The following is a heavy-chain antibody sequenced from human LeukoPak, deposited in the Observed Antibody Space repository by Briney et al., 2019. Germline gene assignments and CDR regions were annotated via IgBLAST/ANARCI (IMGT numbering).Heavy chain of an antibody. J-gene: IGHJ4*02. V-gene: IGHV1-18*01. CDR3: ARDFDYGGSTPFFDY. D-gene: IGHD4-23*01. CDR1: GYTFTSYG. Sequence: ASVKVSCKASGYTFTSYGISWVRQDPGQGLEWMGWISAYNGNTNYAQKLQGRVTMTTDTSTSTAYMELRSLRSDDTAVYYCARDFDYGGSTPFFDYWGQGTLVTVSS. CDR2: ISAYNGNT.